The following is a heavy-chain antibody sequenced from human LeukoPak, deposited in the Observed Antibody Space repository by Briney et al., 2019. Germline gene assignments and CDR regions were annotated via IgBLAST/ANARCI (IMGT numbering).Heavy chain of an antibody. CDR3: ARGGIEVAGYVEF. CDR2: INSDGSST. J-gene: IGHJ4*02. Sequence: QPGGSLRLSCAASGFTFGSYWMHWVRQAPGKGLVWVSRINSDGSSTTYADSVKGRFTISRDNAKNTLYLQMNSLRAEDTAVYYCARGGIEVAGYVEFWGQGTLATVS. D-gene: IGHD6-19*01. CDR1: GFTFGSYW. V-gene: IGHV3-74*01.